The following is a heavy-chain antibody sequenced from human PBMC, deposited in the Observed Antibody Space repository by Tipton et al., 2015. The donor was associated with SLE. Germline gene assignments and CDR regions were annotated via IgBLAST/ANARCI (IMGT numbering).Heavy chain of an antibody. CDR1: GGSISSGSYY. D-gene: IGHD3-9*01. CDR2: IYPSGST. V-gene: IGHV4-61*09. Sequence: TLSLTCTVSGGSISSGSYYWSWIRQPAGKGLEWIGHIYPSGSTNYNPSLKSRVTISVDTSKNQFSLTLSSVTAADTALYYCARGYDILTGDAFDIWGQGTMVTVSS. J-gene: IGHJ3*02. CDR3: ARGYDILTGDAFDI.